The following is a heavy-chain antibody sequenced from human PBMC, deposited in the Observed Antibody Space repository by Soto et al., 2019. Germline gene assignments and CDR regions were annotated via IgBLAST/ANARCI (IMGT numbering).Heavy chain of an antibody. CDR2: IIPIFGTA. J-gene: IGHJ5*02. CDR3: ARGLGAPYNWFDP. Sequence: VASVKVSCKASGGTFSSYAISWVRQAPGQGLEWMGGIIPIFGTANYAQKFQGRVTITAGESTSTAYMELSSLRSEDTAVYYCARGLGAPYNWFDPWGQGTLVTV. CDR1: GGTFSSYA. V-gene: IGHV1-69*13. D-gene: IGHD1-26*01.